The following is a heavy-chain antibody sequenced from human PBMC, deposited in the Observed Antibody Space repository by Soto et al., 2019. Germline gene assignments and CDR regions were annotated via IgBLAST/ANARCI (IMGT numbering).Heavy chain of an antibody. V-gene: IGHV3-74*01. CDR1: GFTFSSYY. CDR3: VRGPNHGAFDI. Sequence: EVQLVESGGDLVQPGGSLRLSCAASGFTFSSYYIHWVRQAPGKGLVWVSRINTDGSSTNYADSVKGRFTISRDNAENTVYLQINSLRGEDTAVYYCVRGPNHGAFDIWGQGTMVTVSS. J-gene: IGHJ3*02. CDR2: INTDGSST.